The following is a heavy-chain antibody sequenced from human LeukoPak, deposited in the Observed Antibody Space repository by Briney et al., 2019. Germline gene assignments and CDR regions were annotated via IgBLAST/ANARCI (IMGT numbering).Heavy chain of an antibody. V-gene: IGHV1-8*03. CDR3: ARIMEDSSSSDY. CDR1: GYTFTSYG. CDR2: MNPNSGQT. D-gene: IGHD6-6*01. J-gene: IGHJ4*02. Sequence: GPVKVSCKASGYTFTSYGISWVRQAPGQGLEWMGWMNPNSGQTGYAQSFQGRITISRNTSISTVYMELSSLTSEDTAVYYCARIMEDSSSSDYWGQGTLVTVSP.